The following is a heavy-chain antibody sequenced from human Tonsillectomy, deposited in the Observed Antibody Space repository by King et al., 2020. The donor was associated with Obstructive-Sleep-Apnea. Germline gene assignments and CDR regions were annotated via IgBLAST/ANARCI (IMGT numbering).Heavy chain of an antibody. CDR1: DGSISSYY. Sequence: QLQESGPGLVKPSETLSLTCTVSDGSISSYYWSWIRQPPGKGLEWIGYIYYSETTNYNPSLKSRVTISMDTSKNQFSLRLSSVTAEDTAVYYCARLGSGYLFDSWGQGALVTVSS. D-gene: IGHD5-12*01. J-gene: IGHJ4*02. CDR3: ARLGSGYLFDS. CDR2: IYYSETT. V-gene: IGHV4-59*08.